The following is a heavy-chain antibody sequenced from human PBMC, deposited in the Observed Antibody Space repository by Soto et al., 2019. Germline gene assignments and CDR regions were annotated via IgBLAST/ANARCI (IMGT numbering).Heavy chain of an antibody. J-gene: IGHJ4*02. D-gene: IGHD3-3*01. CDR1: GGSISSYY. Sequence: SETLSLTCTVSGGSISSYYWSWIRQPPGKGLEWIGYIYYSGSTNYNPSLKSRVTISVDTSKSQFSLKLSSVTAADTAVYYCARGNSRGYDFWSGYYRGGDFDYWGQGTLVTVSS. CDR3: ARGNSRGYDFWSGYYRGGDFDY. CDR2: IYYSGST. V-gene: IGHV4-59*01.